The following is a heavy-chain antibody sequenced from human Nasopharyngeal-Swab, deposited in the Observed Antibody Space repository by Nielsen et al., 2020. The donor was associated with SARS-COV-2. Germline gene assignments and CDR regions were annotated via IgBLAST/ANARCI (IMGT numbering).Heavy chain of an antibody. CDR3: ARTGIAAAGDTETYYYGMDV. D-gene: IGHD6-13*01. Sequence: WIRPPPGKGLEWIGEIYHSGSTNYNPSLKSRVTISVDKSKNQFSLKLSSVTAADTAVYYCARTGIAAAGDTETYYYGMDVWGQGTTVTVSS. V-gene: IGHV4-4*02. J-gene: IGHJ6*02. CDR2: IYHSGST.